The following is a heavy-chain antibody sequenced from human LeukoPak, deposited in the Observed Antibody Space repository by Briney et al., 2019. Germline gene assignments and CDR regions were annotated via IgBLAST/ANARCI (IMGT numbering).Heavy chain of an antibody. CDR1: RGSISSYY. Sequence: SETLSLTCTVSRGSISSYYWSWTRQPPGKGLEWIGYVSYSGNTNYNPSLNSRVTISVDSSKNQFSLKLTSVTAADTAMYYCARGSSAWAYNWFDPWGQGTLVTISS. CDR3: ARGSSAWAYNWFDP. CDR2: VSYSGNT. J-gene: IGHJ5*02. D-gene: IGHD6-19*01. V-gene: IGHV4-59*01.